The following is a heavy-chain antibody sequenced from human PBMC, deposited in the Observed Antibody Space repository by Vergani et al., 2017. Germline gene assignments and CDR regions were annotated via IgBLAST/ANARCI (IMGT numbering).Heavy chain of an antibody. V-gene: IGHV4-34*01. CDR2: INHSGST. D-gene: IGHD5-12*01. CDR3: ARRDPVATIRTQEDY. CDR1: GGSFSGYY. J-gene: IGHJ4*02. Sequence: QVQLQQWGAGLLKPSETLSLTCAVYGGSFSGYYWSWIRQPPGKGLEWIGEINHSGSTNYNPSLKSRVTISVDTSKNQFSLKLSSVTAADTSVYYCARRDPVATIRTQEDYWGQGTLVTVSS.